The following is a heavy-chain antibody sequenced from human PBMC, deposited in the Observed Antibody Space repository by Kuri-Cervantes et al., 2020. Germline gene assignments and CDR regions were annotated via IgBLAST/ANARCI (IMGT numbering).Heavy chain of an antibody. CDR1: GGSISSYY. CDR3: ARDPLRYFDWLPNLYYYYGMDV. D-gene: IGHD3-9*01. V-gene: IGHV4-59*01. CDR2: IYYSGST. Sequence: SETLSLTCTVSGGSISSYYWSWIRQPPGKGLEWIGYIYYSGSTNYNPSLKSRVTISVDTSKNQFSLKLSSVTAADTAVYYCARDPLRYFDWLPNLYYYYGMDVWGQGTTVTVSS. J-gene: IGHJ6*02.